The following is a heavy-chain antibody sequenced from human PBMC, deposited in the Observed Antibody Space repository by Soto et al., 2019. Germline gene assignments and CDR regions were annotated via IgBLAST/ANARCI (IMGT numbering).Heavy chain of an antibody. CDR2: ISAYNGNT. V-gene: IGHV1-18*01. CDR3: AREMTTTEVYSDYGEKWFDP. CDR1: GYTFTSYG. Sequence: ASVKVSCKASGYTFTSYGISWVRQAPGQGLEWMGWISAYNGNTKYAQKLQGRVTMTTDTSTSTAYMELRSLRSDDAAVYYGAREMTTTEVYSDYGEKWFDPWGQGTLVTVSS. D-gene: IGHD4-17*01. J-gene: IGHJ5*02.